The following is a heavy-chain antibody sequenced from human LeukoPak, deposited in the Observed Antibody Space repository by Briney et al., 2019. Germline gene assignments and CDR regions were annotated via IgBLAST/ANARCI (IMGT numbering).Heavy chain of an antibody. J-gene: IGHJ4*02. V-gene: IGHV3-33*06. CDR1: QFTFSHFG. CDR2: IYSDATNQ. D-gene: IGHD4-11*01. Sequence: GGSLRLSCVASQFTFSHFGMHWVRQAPGKGLEWVAIIYSDATNQYYADSVKGRFTISRDNSRNTVYLQMNNLRAEDTAVYFYAKDAQRGFDYSNSLESWGQGTLVTVSS. CDR3: AKDAQRGFDYSNSLES.